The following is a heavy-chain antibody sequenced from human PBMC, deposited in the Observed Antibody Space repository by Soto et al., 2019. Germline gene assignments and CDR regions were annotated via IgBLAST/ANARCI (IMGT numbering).Heavy chain of an antibody. CDR2: INAGNGNT. Sequence: SVKLCGKDSGLTKTRCSMHSVRQAPGQRLEWMGWINAGNGNTKYSQKFQGRVTITRDTSASTAYMELSSLRSEDTAVYYCASEHYCGSVGPDYWGQGTLVTGSS. V-gene: IGHV1-3*01. CDR1: GLTKTRCS. J-gene: IGHJ4*02. CDR3: ASEHYCGSVGPDY. D-gene: IGHD3-10*01.